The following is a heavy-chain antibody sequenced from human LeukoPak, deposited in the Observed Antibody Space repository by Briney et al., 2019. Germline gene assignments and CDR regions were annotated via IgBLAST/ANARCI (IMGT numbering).Heavy chain of an antibody. Sequence: GGSLRLSCAASGFTFSSYSMNWVRQAPGKGLEWVSSISSSSSYIYYADSVKGRFTISRDNAKNSLYLQMNSLRAEDTAVYYCARVGDFQSVAGNCDSWGQGTLVTVSS. J-gene: IGHJ5*01. V-gene: IGHV3-21*01. D-gene: IGHD6-19*01. CDR1: GFTFSSYS. CDR2: ISSSSSYI. CDR3: ARVGDFQSVAGNCDS.